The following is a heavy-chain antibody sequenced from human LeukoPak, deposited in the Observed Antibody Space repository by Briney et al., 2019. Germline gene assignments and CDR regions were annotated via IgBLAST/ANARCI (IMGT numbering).Heavy chain of an antibody. V-gene: IGHV1-18*04. CDR2: IIPILGIA. Sequence: GASVKVSCKASGYTFTGYYMHWVRQAPGQGLEWMGRIIPILGIANYAQKLQGRVTMTTDTSTSTAYMELRSLRSDDTAVYYCARDRKERDFWSGYHLSHNAFDIWGQGTMVTVSS. J-gene: IGHJ3*02. D-gene: IGHD3-3*01. CDR3: ARDRKERDFWSGYHLSHNAFDI. CDR1: GYTFTGYY.